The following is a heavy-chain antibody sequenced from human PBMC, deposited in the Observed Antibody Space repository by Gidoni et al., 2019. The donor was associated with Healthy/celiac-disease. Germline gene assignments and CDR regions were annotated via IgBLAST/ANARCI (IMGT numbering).Heavy chain of an antibody. CDR1: GFTFSSYA. V-gene: IGHV3-23*01. CDR3: AKDLAYCGGDCYGGAF. Sequence: SCAASGFTFSSYAMSWVRQAPGKGLEWVSAISGSGGSTYYADSVKGRFTISRDNSKNTLYLQMNSLRAEDTAVYYCAKDLAYCGGDCYGGAFWGQGTLVTVSS. J-gene: IGHJ4*02. CDR2: ISGSGGST. D-gene: IGHD2-21*02.